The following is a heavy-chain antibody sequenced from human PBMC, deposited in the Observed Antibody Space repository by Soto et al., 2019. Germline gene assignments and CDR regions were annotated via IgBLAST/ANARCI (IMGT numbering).Heavy chain of an antibody. D-gene: IGHD3-10*01. Sequence: ASVKVSCKVSGYTLTELSMHWVRQAPGKGLEWMGGFDPEDGETIYAQKFQGRVTMTEDTSTDTAYMELSSLRSEDTAVYYCATAISITMALNFDYWGQGTLVTVSS. CDR2: FDPEDGET. V-gene: IGHV1-24*01. J-gene: IGHJ4*02. CDR1: GYTLTELS. CDR3: ATAISITMALNFDY.